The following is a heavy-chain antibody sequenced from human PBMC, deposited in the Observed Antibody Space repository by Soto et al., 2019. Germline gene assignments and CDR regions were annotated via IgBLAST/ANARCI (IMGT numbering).Heavy chain of an antibody. CDR1: GLTFNTSG. V-gene: IGHV3-30*03. D-gene: IGHD2-21*02. J-gene: IGHJ6*02. CDR2: ISYDGATQ. Sequence: GGSLRLSCEVSGLTFNTSGMHWVRQAPGKGLEWLAVISYDGATQYYGDTAKGRFTISRDNSKNTLFLHMGRLRAEDTAMYYCATKARVTIYLYYGMDVWGLGTTVTVSS. CDR3: ATKARVTIYLYYGMDV.